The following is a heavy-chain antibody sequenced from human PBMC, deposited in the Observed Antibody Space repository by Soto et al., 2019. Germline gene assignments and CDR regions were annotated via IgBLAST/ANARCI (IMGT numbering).Heavy chain of an antibody. CDR2: IKQDGSEK. D-gene: IGHD4-17*01. V-gene: IGHV3-7*04. CDR1: GFTVSSYW. J-gene: IGHJ4*01. CDR3: ARDAVTTNY. Sequence: EVQLVESGGGLVQPGGSLRLSCAASGFTVSSYWMSWVRQAPGKGLEWVAHIKQDGSEKYYVDSVKGRFNISRDNAKNSRYLQMHSLRAEDTALADCARDAVTTNYWGHVTLGTFSS.